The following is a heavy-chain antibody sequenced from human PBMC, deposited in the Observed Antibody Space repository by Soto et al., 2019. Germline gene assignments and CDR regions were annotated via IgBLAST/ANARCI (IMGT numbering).Heavy chain of an antibody. CDR3: ARDLAVAGRGKDNYYYGMDV. V-gene: IGHV3-30-3*01. J-gene: IGHJ6*02. D-gene: IGHD6-19*01. CDR2: ISYDGSNK. CDR1: GFTFSSYA. Sequence: SLRLSCAASGFTFSSYAMHWVRQAPGKGLXWVAVISYDGSNKYYADSVKGRFTISRDNSKNTLYLQMNSLRAEDTAVYYCARDLAVAGRGKDNYYYGMDVWGQGTTVTVSS.